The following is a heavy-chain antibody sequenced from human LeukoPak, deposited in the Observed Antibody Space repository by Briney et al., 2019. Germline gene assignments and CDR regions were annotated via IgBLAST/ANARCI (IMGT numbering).Heavy chain of an antibody. V-gene: IGHV3-21*01. CDR3: ASTYYDITSCYNDAFGI. D-gene: IGHD2-2*02. J-gene: IGHJ3*02. CDR2: ISSSSNYI. Sequence: GGSLRLSCAASGFTFSGYSMNWVRQAPGKGLEWVSFISSSSNYIYYADSLKGRFTISRDNARNSLYLQMNGLRAEDTAMYYCASTYYDITSCYNDAFGIWGQGTMVTVSS. CDR1: GFTFSGYS.